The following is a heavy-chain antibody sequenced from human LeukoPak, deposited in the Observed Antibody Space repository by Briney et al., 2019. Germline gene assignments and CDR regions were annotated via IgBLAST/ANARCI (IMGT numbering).Heavy chain of an antibody. Sequence: SETLSLTCTVSGGSISSYYWSWIRQPPGKGLEWIGYIYYSGSTYYNPSLKSRVTISVDTSKNQFSLKLSSVTAADTAVYYCASSDMVRGVIGYWGQGTLVTVSS. D-gene: IGHD3-10*01. J-gene: IGHJ4*02. CDR2: IYYSGST. V-gene: IGHV4-59*08. CDR1: GGSISSYY. CDR3: ASSDMVRGVIGY.